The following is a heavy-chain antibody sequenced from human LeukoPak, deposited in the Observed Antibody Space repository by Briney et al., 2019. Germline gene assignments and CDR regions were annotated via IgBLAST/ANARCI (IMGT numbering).Heavy chain of an antibody. V-gene: IGHV3-23*01. D-gene: IGHD6-6*01. CDR2: ISGSGGST. CDR3: AKDLFEYSSSSAFDY. Sequence: GGSLRLSCAASGFTFSSYAMSWVRQAPGKGLERVSAISGSGGSTYYADSVKGRFTISRDNSKNTLYLQMNSLRAEGTAVYYCAKDLFEYSSSSAFDYWGQGTLVTVSS. CDR1: GFTFSSYA. J-gene: IGHJ4*02.